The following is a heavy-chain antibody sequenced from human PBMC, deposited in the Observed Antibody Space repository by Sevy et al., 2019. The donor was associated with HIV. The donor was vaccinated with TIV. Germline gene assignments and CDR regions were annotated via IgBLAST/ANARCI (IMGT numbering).Heavy chain of an antibody. Sequence: LSLTCAASGFTFSSYAMSWVRQAPGKGLEWVSAISGSGGSTYYADSVKGRFTISRDNSKNTLYLQMNSLRAEDTAVYYCAKGVLGGYCSGGSCSSEISHYYYGMDVWGQGTTVTVSS. CDR3: AKGVLGGYCSGGSCSSEISHYYYGMDV. J-gene: IGHJ6*02. CDR1: GFTFSSYA. V-gene: IGHV3-23*01. D-gene: IGHD2-15*01. CDR2: ISGSGGST.